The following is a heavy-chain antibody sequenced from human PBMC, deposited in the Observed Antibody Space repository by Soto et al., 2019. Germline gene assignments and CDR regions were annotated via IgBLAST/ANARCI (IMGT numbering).Heavy chain of an antibody. V-gene: IGHV3-7*03. J-gene: IGHJ4*02. Sequence: PGGSLRLSCAASGLTFSGHWMTWVRQTPGEGLQWVAAIKPDGSETFYVDSVKGRFTISRDNARNSLFLQMDSLRAEDTAVYTSRPSGMTYHAVFDFWGQGTLVTVSS. CDR3: RPSGMTYHAVFDF. CDR1: GLTFSGHW. CDR2: IKPDGSET. D-gene: IGHD2-21*02.